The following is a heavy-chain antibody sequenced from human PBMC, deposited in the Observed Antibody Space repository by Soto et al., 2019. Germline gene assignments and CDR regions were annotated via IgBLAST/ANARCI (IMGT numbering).Heavy chain of an antibody. Sequence: ASVKVSCKASGYTFTSYDINWVRQATGQGLEWMGWMNPNSGNTGYAQKFQGRVTMTRNTSISTAYMELSSLRSEDTAVYYCARGHILRYFDRSTGDYWGQGTLVTVSS. J-gene: IGHJ4*02. CDR3: ARGHILRYFDRSTGDY. CDR2: MNPNSGNT. D-gene: IGHD3-9*01. V-gene: IGHV1-8*01. CDR1: GYTFTSYD.